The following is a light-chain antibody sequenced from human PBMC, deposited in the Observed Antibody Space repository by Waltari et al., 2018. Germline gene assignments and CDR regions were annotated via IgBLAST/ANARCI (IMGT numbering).Light chain of an antibody. CDR2: ATN. Sequence: QSVLTQSPSASGTPGQRVTISCSGGNSNIGSHTVNWYQHLPGTAPKVLMYATNVRPSGVPDRFSGSKSGTSASLTISGLQSDDEADYYCAAYDGNLDAVIFGGGTKLTVL. V-gene: IGLV1-44*01. CDR1: NSNIGSHT. CDR3: AAYDGNLDAVI. J-gene: IGLJ2*01.